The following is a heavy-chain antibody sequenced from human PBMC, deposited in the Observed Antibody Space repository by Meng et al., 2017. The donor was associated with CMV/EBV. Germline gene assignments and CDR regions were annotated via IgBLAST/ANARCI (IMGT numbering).Heavy chain of an antibody. J-gene: IGHJ6*02. Sequence: ASVKVSCKASGGTFSSYPISWVRQAPGQGLEWMGIINPSGGSTSYAQKFQGRVTMTRDTSTSTVYMELSSLRSEDTAVYYCAREGICSSTSCYTYYYYGMDVWGQGTTVTVSS. D-gene: IGHD2-2*02. CDR1: GGTFSSYP. CDR2: INPSGGST. CDR3: AREGICSSTSCYTYYYYGMDV. V-gene: IGHV1-46*01.